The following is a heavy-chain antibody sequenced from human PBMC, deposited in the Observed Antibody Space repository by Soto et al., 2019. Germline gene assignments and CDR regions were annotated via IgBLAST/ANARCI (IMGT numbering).Heavy chain of an antibody. J-gene: IGHJ3*02. D-gene: IGHD6-13*01. V-gene: IGHV4-4*07. CDR2: ISTSGST. Sequence: LETLSLTCIVSGGSLSRYYWTWIRQPAGKGLEWIGRISTSGSTNYNPSLKSRVTMSVDTSKNQFSLKLSSVAAADTAVYYCAAYSSTLGTFDIWGQGTKVTVS. CDR1: GGSLSRYY. CDR3: AAYSSTLGTFDI.